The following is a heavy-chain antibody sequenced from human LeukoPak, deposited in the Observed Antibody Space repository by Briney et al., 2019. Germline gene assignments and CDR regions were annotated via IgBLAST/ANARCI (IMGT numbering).Heavy chain of an antibody. CDR1: GFTFSSYG. D-gene: IGHD6-13*01. CDR3: ARDRGYSSSWPLDY. Sequence: PGGSLRLSCAASGFTFSSYGMHWVRQAPGKGLEWVAVISYDGSNKYYADSVRGRFTISRDNSKNTLYLQMNSLRAEDTAVYYCARDRGYSSSWPLDYWGQGTLVTVSS. J-gene: IGHJ4*02. V-gene: IGHV3-30*03. CDR2: ISYDGSNK.